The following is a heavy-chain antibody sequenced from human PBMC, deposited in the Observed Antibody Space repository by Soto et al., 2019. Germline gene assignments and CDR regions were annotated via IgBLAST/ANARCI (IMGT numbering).Heavy chain of an antibody. V-gene: IGHV4-59*08. J-gene: IGHJ6*03. D-gene: IGHD6-13*01. Sequence: QLQESGPGLVKPSETLSLTCTVSGGSINNYYWSWIRQPPGKGLEWIGYIYYSGSTNYNPSLKSRLTISVATSKNQFSLNLSSVTVADTAIYDCARLSAMATVGTGYNYHSMDVWGKGTAVTVSS. CDR1: GGSINNYY. CDR3: ARLSAMATVGTGYNYHSMDV. CDR2: IYYSGST.